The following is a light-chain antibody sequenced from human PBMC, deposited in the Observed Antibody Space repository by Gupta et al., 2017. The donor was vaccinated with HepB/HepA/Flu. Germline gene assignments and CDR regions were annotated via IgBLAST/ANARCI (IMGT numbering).Light chain of an antibody. CDR1: SSNIGNNY. CDR2: ESK. CDR3: GTWDNSLRGGV. J-gene: IGLJ1*01. Sequence: QSVLTQPPSVSAAAGQKVTISCSGSSSNIGNNYVSWYQQLPGTAPKLLIYESKKRPSEIPDRFSAPRSGTSATLGTTGLRTGDEADYYGGTWDNSLRGGVFGTGTKVTVL. V-gene: IGLV1-51*02.